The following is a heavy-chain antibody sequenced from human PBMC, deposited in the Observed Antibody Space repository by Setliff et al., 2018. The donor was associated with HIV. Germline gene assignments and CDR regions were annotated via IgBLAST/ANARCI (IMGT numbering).Heavy chain of an antibody. V-gene: IGHV3-21*04. CDR2: ISSSSTYT. D-gene: IGHD1-26*01. CDR1: GFIFSNYR. Sequence: GGSLRLSCAASGFIFSNYRMNWVRQAPGKGLEWVSSISSSSTYTFYADSVKGRFTISRDNAKNSLYLQMNSLRAEDTAVYYCAKVGYSGSYQGAFDYWGQGTLVTVSS. CDR3: AKVGYSGSYQGAFDY. J-gene: IGHJ4*02.